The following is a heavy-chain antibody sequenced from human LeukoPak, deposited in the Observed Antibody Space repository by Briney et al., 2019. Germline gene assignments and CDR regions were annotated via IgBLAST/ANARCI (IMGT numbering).Heavy chain of an antibody. V-gene: IGHV4-39*07. Sequence: PSETLSPTCTVSGGFITDSAHYWGWIRQPPGKGLEWIGSIFYSGSTYYNPSLKSRVTMSVDTSTNHFSLKLTSVIAADTAIYYCAREKGFYDFIWGSYRLDAFDIWGPGTLVTVSS. CDR1: GGFITDSAHY. J-gene: IGHJ3*02. CDR3: AREKGFYDFIWGSYRLDAFDI. CDR2: IFYSGST. D-gene: IGHD3-16*02.